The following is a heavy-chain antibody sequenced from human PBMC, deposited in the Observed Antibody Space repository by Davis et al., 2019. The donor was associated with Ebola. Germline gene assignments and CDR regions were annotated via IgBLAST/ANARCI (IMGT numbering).Heavy chain of an antibody. J-gene: IGHJ1*01. CDR3: AVYTVVVTDIRAEYFQH. CDR1: GGSISGYY. Sequence: SETLSLTCTLSGGSISGYYLTWIRQPPGKGLEWIGYMYYSGGTHYNPSLKSRATISVDTSRNQFSLRLSSVTAADTAIYYCAVYTVVVTDIRAEYFQHWGQGTLATVSS. CDR2: MYYSGGT. D-gene: IGHD2-21*02. V-gene: IGHV4-59*01.